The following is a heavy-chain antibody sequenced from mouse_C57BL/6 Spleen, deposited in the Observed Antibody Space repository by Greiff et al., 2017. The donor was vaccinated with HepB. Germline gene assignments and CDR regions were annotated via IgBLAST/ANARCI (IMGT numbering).Heavy chain of an antibody. CDR1: GYAFSSSW. V-gene: IGHV1-82*01. CDR2: IYPGDGDT. CDR3: ARSFAY. Sequence: VQLQQSGPELVKPGASVKISCKASGYAFSSSWMNWVKQRPEKGLEWIGRIYPGDGDTNYNGKCKGKATLTADKSSSTAYMQLRSLTSEYSAVYFCARSFAYCGQGTLVTVSA. J-gene: IGHJ3*01.